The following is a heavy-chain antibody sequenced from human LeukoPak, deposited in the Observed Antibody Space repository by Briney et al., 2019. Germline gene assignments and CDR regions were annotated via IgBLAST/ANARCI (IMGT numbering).Heavy chain of an antibody. CDR3: ASQTNNGEFGDY. J-gene: IGHJ4*02. CDR1: GYTFTSST. Sequence: ASVKVSCKASGYTFTSSTMHWVRQAPGQRLEWMGWISGGNGDARYSRKFQGRVTITRDTSASTAYMELSSLRFEDTAVYYCASQTNNGEFGDYWGQGTLVPVSS. V-gene: IGHV1-3*01. D-gene: IGHD3-10*01. CDR2: ISGGNGDA.